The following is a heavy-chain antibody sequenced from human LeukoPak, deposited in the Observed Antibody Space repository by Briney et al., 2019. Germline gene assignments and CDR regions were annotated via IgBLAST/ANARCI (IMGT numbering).Heavy chain of an antibody. J-gene: IGHJ4*02. Sequence: PSETLSLTCTVSGGSLSPYYWTWIRQPPGKGLEWIGYIYYSGTTNYNPSLNSRVTISVDTSKNQFSLKLTSVTAADMAVYYCARHFLYGDSAFDYWGQGTLVTVSS. D-gene: IGHD2-21*02. V-gene: IGHV4-59*08. CDR3: ARHFLYGDSAFDY. CDR1: GGSLSPYY. CDR2: IYYSGTT.